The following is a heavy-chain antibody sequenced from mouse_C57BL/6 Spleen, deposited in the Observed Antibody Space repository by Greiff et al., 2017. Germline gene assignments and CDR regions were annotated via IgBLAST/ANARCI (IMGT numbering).Heavy chain of an antibody. CDR3: ARDHEGYAMDY. J-gene: IGHJ4*01. V-gene: IGHV1-69*01. Sequence: QVQLKQPGAELVMPGASVKLSCKASGYTFTSYWMHWVKQRPGQGLEWIGEIDPSDSYTNYNQKFKGKSTLTVDKSSSTAYMQLSSLTSEDSAVYYCARDHEGYAMDYWGQGTSVTVSS. CDR1: GYTFTSYW. CDR2: IDPSDSYT.